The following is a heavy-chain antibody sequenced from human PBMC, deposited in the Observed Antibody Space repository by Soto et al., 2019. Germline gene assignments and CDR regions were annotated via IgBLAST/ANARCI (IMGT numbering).Heavy chain of an antibody. J-gene: IGHJ3*02. CDR2: ISYDGSNK. D-gene: IGHD4-17*01. CDR3: AKDSYGGNSGSAFDI. Sequence: GGSLRLSCAASGFTFSSYGMHWVRQAPGKGLEWVAVISYDGSNKYYADSVKGRFTISRDNSKNTLYLQMNSLRAEDTAVYYCAKDSYGGNSGSAFDIWGQGTMVTVSS. CDR1: GFTFSSYG. V-gene: IGHV3-30*18.